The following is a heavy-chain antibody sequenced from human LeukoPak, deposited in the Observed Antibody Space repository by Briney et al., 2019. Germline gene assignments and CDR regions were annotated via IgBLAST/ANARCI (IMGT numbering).Heavy chain of an antibody. CDR1: GFFFDDYG. CDR2: ISWQSNTR. CDR3: VKDRDFWSGLDV. J-gene: IGHJ6*02. V-gene: IGHV3-9*01. D-gene: IGHD3-3*01. Sequence: PGGSLRLSCAASGFFFDDYGMHWVRQVPGKGLEWVSGISWQSNTRKYADSVRGRFTISRDNAKNSLYLQTNSLKLEDTALYYCVKDRDFWSGLDVWGQGTMVTVS.